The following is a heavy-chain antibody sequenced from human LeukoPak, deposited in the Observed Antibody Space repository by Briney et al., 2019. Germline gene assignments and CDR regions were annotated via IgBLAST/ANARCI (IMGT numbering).Heavy chain of an antibody. J-gene: IGHJ3*02. CDR2: IIPIFGTA. Sequence: ASVKVSCKASGDTFSSYAISWVRQAPGQGLEWMGGIIPIFGTANYAQKFQGRVAITTDESTSTAYMELSSLRSEDTAVYYCASGGSGSSHMGGAAFDIWGQGTMVTVSS. CDR3: ASGGSGSSHMGGAAFDI. V-gene: IGHV1-69*05. CDR1: GDTFSSYA. D-gene: IGHD3-10*01.